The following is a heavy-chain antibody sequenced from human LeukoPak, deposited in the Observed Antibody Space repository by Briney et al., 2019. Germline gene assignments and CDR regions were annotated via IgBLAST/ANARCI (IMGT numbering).Heavy chain of an antibody. CDR2: ISWNSGSI. CDR1: GFTFDDYA. CDR3: AKDIEQWLTSYYFDY. V-gene: IGHV3-9*01. Sequence: PGRSLRLSCAASGFTFDDYAMHWVRQAPGKGLEWVSGISWNSGSIGYADSVKGRFTISRDNAKNSLYLQMNSLRAEDTALYYCAKDIEQWLTSYYFDYWGQGTLVTVSS. D-gene: IGHD6-19*01. J-gene: IGHJ4*02.